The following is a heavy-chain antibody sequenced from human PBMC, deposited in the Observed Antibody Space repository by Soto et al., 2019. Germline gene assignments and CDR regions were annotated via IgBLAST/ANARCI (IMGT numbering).Heavy chain of an antibody. CDR1: GFTFSSYA. CDR2: ISGSGGST. CDR3: AKATGMVRGVIIPFDP. Sequence: EVLLLESVGGLVQPGGSLRLSCAASGFTFSSYAMSWVRQAPGKGLEWVSAISGSGGSTYYADSVKGRFTISRDDSKNTLYLQMNSLRAEDTAVYYCAKATGMVRGVIIPFDPWGQGTLVTVSS. D-gene: IGHD3-10*01. V-gene: IGHV3-23*01. J-gene: IGHJ5*02.